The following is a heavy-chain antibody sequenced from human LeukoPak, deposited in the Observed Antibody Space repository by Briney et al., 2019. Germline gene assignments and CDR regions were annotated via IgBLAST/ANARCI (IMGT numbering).Heavy chain of an antibody. Sequence: GGSLRLSCAASGFTFSDYYMSWIRQAPGKGLEGVSYISSSGSTIYYADSVKGRFTISRDNAKNSLHLQMNSLRVEDTAVYYCARDGAAWALRYFQHWGQGTLVTVSS. CDR2: ISSSGSTI. CDR3: ARDGAAWALRYFQH. J-gene: IGHJ1*01. CDR1: GFTFSDYY. D-gene: IGHD4-17*01. V-gene: IGHV3-11*01.